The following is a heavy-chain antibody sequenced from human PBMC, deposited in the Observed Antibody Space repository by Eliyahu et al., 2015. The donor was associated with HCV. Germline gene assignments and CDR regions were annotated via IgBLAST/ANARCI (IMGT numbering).Heavy chain of an antibody. CDR3: ASLAHDEGEDY. CDR2: ISXSSSYI. V-gene: IGHV3-21*01. J-gene: IGHJ4*02. CDR1: GFXFSSYS. D-gene: IGHD1-26*01. Sequence: EVQLVESGGGLVKPGGSLRLSCAAAGFXFSSYSMNWVRQAPGKGLEWVSSISXSSSYIYYXDSVKGRFTISRDNAKNSLYLQMNSLRAEDTAVYYCASLAHDEGEDYWGQGTLVTVSS.